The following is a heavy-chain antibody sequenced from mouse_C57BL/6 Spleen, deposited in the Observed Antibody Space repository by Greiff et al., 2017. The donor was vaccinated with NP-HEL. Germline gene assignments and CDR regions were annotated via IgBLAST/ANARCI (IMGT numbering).Heavy chain of an antibody. CDR3: TTSGTGVEPYY. V-gene: IGHV14-4*01. CDR2: IDPENGDT. CDR1: GFNIKDDY. J-gene: IGHJ2*01. D-gene: IGHD1-1*01. Sequence: VQLQQSGAELVRPGASVKLSCTASGFNIKDDYMHWVKQRPEQGLEWIGWIDPENGDTEYASKFQGKATITADTSSNTAYLQLSSLTSEDTAVYYCTTSGTGVEPYYWGQDTTLTVSS.